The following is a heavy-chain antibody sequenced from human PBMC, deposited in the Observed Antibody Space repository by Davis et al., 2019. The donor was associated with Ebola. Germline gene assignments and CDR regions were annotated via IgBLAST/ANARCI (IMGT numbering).Heavy chain of an antibody. CDR1: GFSFSNYA. V-gene: IGHV3-23*01. CDR2: ISGSGGST. CDR3: ATDTDYGDYFG. J-gene: IGHJ1*01. D-gene: IGHD4-17*01. Sequence: PGGSLRLSCVASGFSFSNYAMSWVRQAPGKGLEWVSAISGSGGSTYYADSVKGRFTISRDNSKNTLYLQMNSLRAEDTAVDYCATDTDYGDYFGWGQGTLVTVSS.